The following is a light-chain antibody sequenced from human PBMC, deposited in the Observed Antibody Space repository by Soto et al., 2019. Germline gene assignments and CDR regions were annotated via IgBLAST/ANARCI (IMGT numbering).Light chain of an antibody. CDR3: QQYGSSYPWT. CDR2: GPS. Sequence: EIVLTQSPGTLSLSPGERATLSCRASQGVSSNYVAWYQQKPGQAPRILTYGPSGRATGIPDRFSGSASGTDFTLTSSRLEHEDFAVYYCQQYGSSYPWTFGQGTKVESK. CDR1: QGVSSNY. V-gene: IGKV3-20*01. J-gene: IGKJ1*01.